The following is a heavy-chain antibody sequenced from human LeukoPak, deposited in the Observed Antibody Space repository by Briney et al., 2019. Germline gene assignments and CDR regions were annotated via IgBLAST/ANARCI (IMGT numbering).Heavy chain of an antibody. CDR1: GFTFSGSA. J-gene: IGHJ3*02. CDR2: VRSKTNNYAT. V-gene: IGHV3-73*01. D-gene: IGHD3-22*01. Sequence: PGGSLKLSCAASGFTFSGSAMHWVRQASGKGLEWVGRVRSKTNNYATEYAVSVEGRFTISRDTSKNTLYLQMNSLRVEDTGVYHCVLLPPDALDIWGQGTSVTVSS. CDR3: VLLPPDALDI.